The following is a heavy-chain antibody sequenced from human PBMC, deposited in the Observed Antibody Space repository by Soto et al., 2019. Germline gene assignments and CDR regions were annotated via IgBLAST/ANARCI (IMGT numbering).Heavy chain of an antibody. CDR1: GFTFRNYA. J-gene: IGHJ4*02. V-gene: IGHV3-23*01. CDR3: ARGDDILTGPVFDY. Sequence: EVQLLESGGGLVQPGGSLRLSCAASGFTFRNYAMSWVRQAPGKGLEWVSTISGSGGSTFYADSVKGRFTLSRDNSRNTLYLQMNSLRAEDTAIYFCARGDDILTGPVFDYWGQGTLVTVSS. D-gene: IGHD3-9*01. CDR2: ISGSGGST.